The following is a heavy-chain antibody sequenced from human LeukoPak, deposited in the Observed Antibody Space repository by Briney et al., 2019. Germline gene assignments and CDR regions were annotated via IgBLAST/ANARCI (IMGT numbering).Heavy chain of an antibody. D-gene: IGHD1-26*01. V-gene: IGHV4-59*08. CDR3: ASGDGIVGATGVFDY. J-gene: IGHJ4*02. Sequence: SETLSLTCTVSGGSISTYYWSWIRQPPGKGLEWIGYIYYSGSTNYNPSLKSRVTISVDTSKNQFSLKLSSVTAADTAVYYCASGDGIVGATGVFDYWGQGTLVTVSS. CDR2: IYYSGST. CDR1: GGSISTYY.